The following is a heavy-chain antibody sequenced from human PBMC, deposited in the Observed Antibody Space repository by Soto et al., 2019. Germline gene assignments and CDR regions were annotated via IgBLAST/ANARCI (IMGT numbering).Heavy chain of an antibody. Sequence: SETLSLTCTVSGGSISSYYWSWIRQPPGKGLEWIGYIYYSGSTNYNPSLKSRVTISVDTSKNQFSLKLSSVTAADTAVYYCAGSTEMATIGGFDYWGQGTLVTVSS. CDR2: IYYSGST. CDR3: AGSTEMATIGGFDY. D-gene: IGHD5-12*01. V-gene: IGHV4-59*01. J-gene: IGHJ4*02. CDR1: GGSISSYY.